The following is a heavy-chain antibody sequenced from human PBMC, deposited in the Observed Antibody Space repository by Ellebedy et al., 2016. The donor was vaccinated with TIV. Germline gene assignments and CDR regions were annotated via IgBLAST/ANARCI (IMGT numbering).Heavy chain of an antibody. V-gene: IGHV4-39*01. J-gene: IGHJ4*02. CDR1: GGSISNSGYY. CDR2: IYYSGNT. Sequence: SETLSLTCNVSGGSISNSGYYWGWIRQPPGKGLEWVGSIYYSGNTYYNPSLKTRVTISADTSENQFSLKLTSVTTADTAVYYCARRTDSGSYYDYFNSWGQGTLVTLSS. D-gene: IGHD1-26*01. CDR3: ARRTDSGSYYDYFNS.